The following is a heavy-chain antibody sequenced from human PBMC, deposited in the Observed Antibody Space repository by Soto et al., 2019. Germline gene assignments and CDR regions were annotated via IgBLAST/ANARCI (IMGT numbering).Heavy chain of an antibody. CDR1: GFSISSYS. D-gene: IGHD2-15*01. Sequence: EVQLAESGGGLVKPGGALRPSLAASGFSISSYSMNWVRQAPGKGLEWVSSISTSSHHSQYADSVRGRFTISRDNAKNSLYLQMDSLRDEDTAVYHCVPDVVAIAATGYWGQGTLVTVSS. CDR2: ISTSSHHS. CDR3: VPDVVAIAATGY. V-gene: IGHV3-21*01. J-gene: IGHJ4*02.